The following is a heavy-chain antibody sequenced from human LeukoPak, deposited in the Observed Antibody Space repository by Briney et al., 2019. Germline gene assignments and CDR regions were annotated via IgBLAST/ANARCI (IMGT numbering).Heavy chain of an antibody. CDR3: ARYNSLNRDFTALDF. D-gene: IGHD3-9*01. CDR2: IYYTGTT. V-gene: IGHV4-59*01. Sequence: SETLSLTCSVSGGSINNYGGAWIRQPPGGGLEWLGFIYYTGTTLHNPPFKSRVTLSVDTSKNQFSLKLSSVTAADTAIYYCARYNSLNRDFTALDFWGQGILVTVSS. J-gene: IGHJ4*02. CDR1: GGSINNYG.